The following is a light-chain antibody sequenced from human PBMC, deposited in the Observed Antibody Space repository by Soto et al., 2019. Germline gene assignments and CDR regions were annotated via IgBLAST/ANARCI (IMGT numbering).Light chain of an antibody. CDR2: SNN. Sequence: QAVVTQPPSASGAPGQRVTISCSRSSSNIGSKTVNWYQQLPGTAPKLLIYSNNQRPSGVPDRFSGSKSGTSASLAISGLQSEDEADYYCAAWDDSLNGAVFGGGTKVTVL. V-gene: IGLV1-44*01. CDR1: SSNIGSKT. CDR3: AAWDDSLNGAV. J-gene: IGLJ3*02.